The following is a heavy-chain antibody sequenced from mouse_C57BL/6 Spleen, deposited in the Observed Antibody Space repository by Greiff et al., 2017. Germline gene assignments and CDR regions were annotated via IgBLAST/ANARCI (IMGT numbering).Heavy chain of an antibody. V-gene: IGHV1-63*01. Sequence: VQLQQSGAELVRPGTSVKMSCKASGYTFTNYWIGWAKQRPGHGLEWIGDIYPGGGYTNYNEKFKGKATLTADKYSSTAYIQFSSLTSEDSAIYYCARSYYYGSSYDYAMDYWGQGTSVTVSS. J-gene: IGHJ4*01. D-gene: IGHD1-1*01. CDR1: GYTFTNYW. CDR2: IYPGGGYT. CDR3: ARSYYYGSSYDYAMDY.